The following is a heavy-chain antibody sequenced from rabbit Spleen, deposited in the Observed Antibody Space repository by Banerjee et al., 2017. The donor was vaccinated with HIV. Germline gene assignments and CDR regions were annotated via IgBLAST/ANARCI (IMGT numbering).Heavy chain of an antibody. V-gene: IGHV1S40*01. D-gene: IGHD8-1*01. CDR3: ARDSGSSFSSYGMDR. Sequence: QSLEESGGGLVQPEGSLTLTCTASGFSFSSSYYMCWVRQAPGKGLEWIACIYTGGSGSTAYASWAKGRFTVSKTSSTTVTLQLNSLTAADTATYFCARDSGSSFSSYGMDRWGPGTLVTVS. CDR1: GFSFSSSYY. CDR2: IYTGGSGST. J-gene: IGHJ6*01.